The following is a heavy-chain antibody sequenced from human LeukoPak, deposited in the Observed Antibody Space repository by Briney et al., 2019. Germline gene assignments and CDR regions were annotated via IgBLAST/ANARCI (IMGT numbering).Heavy chain of an antibody. CDR3: AKRETYYYDSSGYWLDY. CDR1: GFTFSSYA. V-gene: IGHV3-23*01. J-gene: IGHJ4*02. D-gene: IGHD3-22*01. Sequence: PGGSLRLSCAASGFTFSSYAMSSVRQAPGKGLEWVSAISGSGGSTYYADSVKGRFTISRDNSKNTLYLQMNSLSAEDTAVYYCAKRETYYYDSSGYWLDYWGQGTLVTVSS. CDR2: ISGSGGST.